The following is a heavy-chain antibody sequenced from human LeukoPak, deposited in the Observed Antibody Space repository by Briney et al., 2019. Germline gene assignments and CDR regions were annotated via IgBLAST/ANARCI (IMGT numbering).Heavy chain of an antibody. CDR2: IYPGDSDT. V-gene: IGHV5-51*01. CDR1: GYRFTTYW. D-gene: IGHD6-13*01. Sequence: GESLKISCKGSGYRFTTYWIGWVRQMPGKGLEWMGIIYPGDSDTRYSPSFQGQVTISADKSISTAYLQWSSLIASDTAMYYCAIGAAALFEYFQHWGQGTLVTVSS. CDR3: AIGAAALFEYFQH. J-gene: IGHJ1*01.